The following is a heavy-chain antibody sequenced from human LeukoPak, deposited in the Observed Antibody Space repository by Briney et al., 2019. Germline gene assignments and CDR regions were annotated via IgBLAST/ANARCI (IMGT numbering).Heavy chain of an antibody. CDR1: GGSTSSYY. CDR2: IHYTGNP. Sequence: SETRSLTCLVAGGSTSSYYWSWIRPPPGKGLGWVGYIHYTGNPNYNPSLKSRLTIALDTSKNHLSLKLSSETAADTAVYYCARGVNHDDSGSYYLHNWFDPWGQGTLVTVSS. CDR3: ARGVNHDDSGSYYLHNWFDP. D-gene: IGHD3-22*01. V-gene: IGHV4-59*01. J-gene: IGHJ5*02.